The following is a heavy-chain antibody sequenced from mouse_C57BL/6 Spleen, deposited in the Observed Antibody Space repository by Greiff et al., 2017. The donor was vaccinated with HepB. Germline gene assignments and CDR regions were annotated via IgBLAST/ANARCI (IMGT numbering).Heavy chain of an antibody. J-gene: IGHJ3*01. CDR2: IYPRSGNT. V-gene: IGHV1-81*01. CDR1: GYTFTSYG. CDR3: ARDKNFLHGNRQLRLRFAY. Sequence: VQLQQSGAELARPGASVKLSCKASGYTFTSYGISWVKQRTGQGLEWIGEIYPRSGNTYYNEKFKGKATLTADKSSSTAYMELRSLTSEDAAVKFCARDKNFLHGNRQLRLRFAYWGQGTLVTVAA. D-gene: IGHD3-2*02.